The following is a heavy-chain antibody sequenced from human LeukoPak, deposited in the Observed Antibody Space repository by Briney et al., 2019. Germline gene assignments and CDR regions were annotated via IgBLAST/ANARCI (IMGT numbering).Heavy chain of an antibody. V-gene: IGHV3-66*01. J-gene: IGHJ4*02. CDR3: ARAIAVAGTGTFDY. D-gene: IGHD6-19*01. CDR2: IYSGGST. Sequence: GGSLRLSCAASGFTVSSNYMSWVRQAPGKGLEWVSVIYSGGSTYYADSVKGRFTISRDNSKNTLYLQMNSLRAEDTAVYYCARAIAVAGTGTFDYWGQGTLVTVSS. CDR1: GFTVSSNY.